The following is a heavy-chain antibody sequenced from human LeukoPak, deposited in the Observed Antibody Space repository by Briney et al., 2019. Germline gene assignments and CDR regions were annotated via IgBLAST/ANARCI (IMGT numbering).Heavy chain of an antibody. V-gene: IGHV1-69*13. CDR2: IIPIFGTA. CDR3: ARGGNSYGYVWRGDY. D-gene: IGHD5-18*01. Sequence: SVKVSCKASGGTFSSYAISWVRQAPRQGLEWMGGIIPIFGTANYAQKFQGRVTITADESTSTAYMELSSLRSEDTAVYYCARGGNSYGYVWRGDYWGQGTLVTVSS. CDR1: GGTFSSYA. J-gene: IGHJ4*02.